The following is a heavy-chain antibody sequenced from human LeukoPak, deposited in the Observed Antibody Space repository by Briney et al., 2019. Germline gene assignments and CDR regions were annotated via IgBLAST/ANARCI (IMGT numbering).Heavy chain of an antibody. V-gene: IGHV3-30*03. CDR2: ISYDGGHK. D-gene: IGHD3-9*01. J-gene: IGHJ4*02. Sequence: GRSLRLSCAASGFSFSDYGMHWVRQAPVKGLEWVALISYDGGHKYYRDSVKGRFTISRNNSDNTLFLQMNDLSAEDSAVYYCARGDHFTGYLQYYFDQWGQGTLVTVSS. CDR1: GFSFSDYG. CDR3: ARGDHFTGYLQYYFDQ.